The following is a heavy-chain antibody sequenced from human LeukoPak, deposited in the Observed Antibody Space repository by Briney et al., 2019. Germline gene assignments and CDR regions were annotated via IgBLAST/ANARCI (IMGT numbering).Heavy chain of an antibody. CDR2: ISYDGSNK. Sequence: GGSLRLSCAASGFNLSSYGMHWVRQAPGKGLEWVAVISYDGSNKYYADSVKGRFTISRDNSKNTLYLQMNSLRAEDTAVYYCAKDPGQSFDYWGQGTLVTVSS. V-gene: IGHV3-30*18. D-gene: IGHD3-10*01. CDR3: AKDPGQSFDY. J-gene: IGHJ4*02. CDR1: GFNLSSYG.